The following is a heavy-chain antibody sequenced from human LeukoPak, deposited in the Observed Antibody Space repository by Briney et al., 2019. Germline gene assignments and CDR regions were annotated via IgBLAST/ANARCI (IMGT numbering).Heavy chain of an antibody. Sequence: PSETLSLTCTVSGGSISSSSYYWGWIRQPPGKGLEWIGSIYYSGSTYYNPSLKSRVTISVDRSKNQFSLKLSSVTAADTAVYYCARAPDDSSGYPFDYWGQGTLVTVSS. CDR2: IYYSGST. CDR3: ARAPDDSSGYPFDY. V-gene: IGHV4-39*07. D-gene: IGHD3-22*01. J-gene: IGHJ4*02. CDR1: GGSISSSSYY.